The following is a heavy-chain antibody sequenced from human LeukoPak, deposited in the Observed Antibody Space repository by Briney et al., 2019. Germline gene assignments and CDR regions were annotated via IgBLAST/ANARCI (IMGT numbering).Heavy chain of an antibody. V-gene: IGHV3-21*01. CDR3: ARVWGSTIYN. CDR1: GFTFSSYT. D-gene: IGHD5/OR15-5a*01. CDR2: ISSGSTYI. Sequence: GRSLRLSCAASGFTFSSYTMNWVRQAPGKGLEWVSSISSGSTYIYYADSVKGRFTISRDNAKNSLYLQMNSLRAEDTAVYYCARVWGSTIYNWGQGTLVTVTS. J-gene: IGHJ4*02.